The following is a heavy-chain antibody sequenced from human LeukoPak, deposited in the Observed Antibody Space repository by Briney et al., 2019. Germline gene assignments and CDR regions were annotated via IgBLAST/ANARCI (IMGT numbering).Heavy chain of an antibody. D-gene: IGHD1-14*01. CDR2: ISASGVMT. Sequence: GGSLRLSCAASGFTFTNYAMTWVRQAPGKGLEWVSSISASGVMTYYADSVKGRFTISRDNSKNTLYLQMNSLRAEDTAVYYCAKGDKPGYWGQGTLITVSS. CDR1: GFTFTNYA. J-gene: IGHJ4*02. V-gene: IGHV3-23*01. CDR3: AKGDKPGY.